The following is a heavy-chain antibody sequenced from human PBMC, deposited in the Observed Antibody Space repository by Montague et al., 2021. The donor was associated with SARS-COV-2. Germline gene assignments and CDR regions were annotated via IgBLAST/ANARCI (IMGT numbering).Heavy chain of an antibody. CDR2: ICSSSHT. Sequence: SETLSLTCAVSGDSISTSTFYCWGCLRQRPGQGLEWVVCICSSSHTFSTPSLKSRVTVSVDTSKNQFSVRLTSVTAADTAVYYCARQGAVVPGIAIVATFDLWGQGTLVTVSS. CDR3: ARQGAVVPGIAIVATFDL. CDR1: GDSISTSTFY. V-gene: IGHV4-39*01. J-gene: IGHJ5*02. D-gene: IGHD2-2*01.